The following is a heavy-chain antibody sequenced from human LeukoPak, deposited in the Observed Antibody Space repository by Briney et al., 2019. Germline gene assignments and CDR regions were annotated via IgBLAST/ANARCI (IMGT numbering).Heavy chain of an antibody. D-gene: IGHD5-12*01. CDR3: ARDQVVATRSGEARYYGMDV. CDR2: IWYDGSNK. CDR1: GFTFSSYG. J-gene: IGHJ6*02. Sequence: GGSLRLSCAASGFTFSSYGMHWVRQAPGKGLEWVAVIWYDGSNKYYADSVKGRFTISRDNSKNTLYLQMNSLRAEDTAVYYCARDQVVATRSGEARYYGMDVWGQGTTVTVSS. V-gene: IGHV3-33*08.